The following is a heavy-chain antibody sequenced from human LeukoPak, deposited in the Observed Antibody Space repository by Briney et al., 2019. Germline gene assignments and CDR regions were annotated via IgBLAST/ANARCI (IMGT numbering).Heavy chain of an antibody. Sequence: GGSLRLSCAASGFTFSSYWMHWVRQAPGKGLEWVSAISGSGGSTYYADSVKGRFTISRDNSKNTLYLQMNSLRAEDTAVYYCAKGRRQQLVLGVYYYGMDVWGQGTTVTVSS. CDR3: AKGRRQQLVLGVYYYGMDV. CDR2: ISGSGGST. CDR1: GFTFSSYW. D-gene: IGHD6-13*01. V-gene: IGHV3-23*01. J-gene: IGHJ6*02.